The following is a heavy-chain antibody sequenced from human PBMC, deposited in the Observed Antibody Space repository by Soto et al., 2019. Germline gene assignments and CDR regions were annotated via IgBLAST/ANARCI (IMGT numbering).Heavy chain of an antibody. D-gene: IGHD3-3*01. CDR1: GVSVRTNY. CDR3: ARAGVTPDFFDF. Sequence: EVQLVETGGGLIQPGGSLRLSCSASGVSVRTNYMTWVRPAPGKGLEWVSVYESGGSIYYAASVKGRFIISRDFAKNTVYLQMNSLRAEDTAVYYCARAGVTPDFFDFWGQGTLVTVSS. V-gene: IGHV3-53*02. J-gene: IGHJ4*02. CDR2: YESGGSI.